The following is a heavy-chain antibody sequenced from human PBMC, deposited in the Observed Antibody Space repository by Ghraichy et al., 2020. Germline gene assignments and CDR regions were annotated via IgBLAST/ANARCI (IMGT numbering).Heavy chain of an antibody. CDR3: AREKGRERDSWSVYYNGIEYYYAMDV. V-gene: IGHV3-48*03. D-gene: IGHD3-3*01. J-gene: IGHJ6*02. CDR1: GFTVSSSE. CDR2: ISSSEII. Sequence: GALRLSCSASGFTVSSSEMNWVRQAPGKGLEWVSYISSSEIIFYADSVMGRFTISRDNAKNSLYLEMNNLRAEDSAVYFCAREKGRERDSWSVYYNGIEYYYAMDVWGQGTTVTVS.